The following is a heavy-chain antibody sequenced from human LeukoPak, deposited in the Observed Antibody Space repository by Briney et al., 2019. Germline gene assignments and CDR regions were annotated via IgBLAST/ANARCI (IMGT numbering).Heavy chain of an antibody. CDR3: ASFFCTSALCYYLDY. D-gene: IGHD2-8*01. V-gene: IGHV7-4-1*02. CDR2: INTNTGNP. Sequence: ASVKVSCKASGYTFTSNALGWVRQAPGQGLEWMGWINTNTGNPTYAQGFTGRFVFSLDTSDNTAYLQISSLQAEDTAVYSCASFFCTSALCYYLDYWGQGTLVTVSS. CDR1: GYTFTSNA. J-gene: IGHJ4*02.